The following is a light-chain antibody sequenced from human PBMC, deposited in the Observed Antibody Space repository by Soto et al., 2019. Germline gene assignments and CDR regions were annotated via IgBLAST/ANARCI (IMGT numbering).Light chain of an antibody. Sequence: IVMTQSPDSLAVSLGERATINCKSSQSVLYGSNSKNYLAWYQQKPGKAPKLLIYKASTLKSGVPSRFSGSGSGTEFTLTISSLQPDDFATYYCQHYNSYSEAFGQGTKVELK. J-gene: IGKJ1*01. CDR2: KAS. CDR1: QSVLYGSNSKNY. CDR3: QHYNSYSEA. V-gene: IGKV4-1*01.